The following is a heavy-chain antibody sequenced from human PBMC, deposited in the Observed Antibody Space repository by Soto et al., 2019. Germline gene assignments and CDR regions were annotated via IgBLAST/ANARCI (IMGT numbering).Heavy chain of an antibody. CDR2: MNPNSVNT. Sequence: QVQLVQSGAEVKKPGASVKVSCKASGYTFTSYDINWVRQATGQGLEWMGWMNPNSVNTGYAQKFQGRVNMTRNTSIRTAYMELSSLRSEDTAVYYCARALSSFAYYYYMDVWGKGTTVTVSS. CDR3: ARALSSFAYYYYMDV. V-gene: IGHV1-8*01. CDR1: GYTFTSYD. D-gene: IGHD6-6*01. J-gene: IGHJ6*03.